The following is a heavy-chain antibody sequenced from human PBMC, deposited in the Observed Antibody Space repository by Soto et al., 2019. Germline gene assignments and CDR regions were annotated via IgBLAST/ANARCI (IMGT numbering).Heavy chain of an antibody. CDR1: GYSISSGYY. D-gene: IGHD6-6*01. CDR2: IYHSGST. Sequence: SETLSLTCAVSGYSISSGYYWGWIRQPPGKGLEWIGSIYHSGSTYYNPSLKSRVTISVDTSKNQFSLKLSSVTAADTAVYYCARAPSVIAARNYYYYGMDVWGQGTTVTVSS. J-gene: IGHJ6*02. V-gene: IGHV4-38-2*01. CDR3: ARAPSVIAARNYYYYGMDV.